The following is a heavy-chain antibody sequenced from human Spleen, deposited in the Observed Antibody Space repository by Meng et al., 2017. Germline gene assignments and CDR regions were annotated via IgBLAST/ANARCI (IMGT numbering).Heavy chain of an antibody. D-gene: IGHD5-24*01. Sequence: QWHLHESGPGLVSPSGTLSLTCTVSGGSVSSGNYYWSWIRQPPGKGLEWIGYIYYSGSTNYNPSLKSRVTISVDTSKNQFSLKLSSVTAADTAVYYCARVRRDGYNPDYWGQGTLVTVSS. CDR2: IYYSGST. CDR3: ARVRRDGYNPDY. V-gene: IGHV4-61*01. J-gene: IGHJ4*02. CDR1: GGSVSSGNYY.